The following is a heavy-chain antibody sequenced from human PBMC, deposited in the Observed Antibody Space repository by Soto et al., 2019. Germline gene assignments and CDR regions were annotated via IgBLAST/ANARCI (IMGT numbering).Heavy chain of an antibody. D-gene: IGHD3-10*01. Sequence: QVQLQESGPGLVKPSQTLSLTCTVSGGSISSGDYYWSWIRQPPGKGLEWIGYIYYSGSTYYNPSRESQVTISVDKSTNQYSLKLSSVTAADTAVYYCARGRYGSGNGVDYWGQGTLVTVSS. CDR1: GGSISSGDYY. CDR3: ARGRYGSGNGVDY. V-gene: IGHV4-30-4*01. CDR2: IYYSGST. J-gene: IGHJ4*02.